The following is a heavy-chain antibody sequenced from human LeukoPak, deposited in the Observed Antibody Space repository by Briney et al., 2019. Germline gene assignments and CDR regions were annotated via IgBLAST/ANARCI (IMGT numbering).Heavy chain of an antibody. CDR3: ARSERLLQPFDY. V-gene: IGHV1-2*02. CDR1: GYTFTRSY. J-gene: IGHJ4*02. D-gene: IGHD3-3*01. Sequence: ASVKVSCKASGYTFTRSYMHWVRQAPGQGLEWMGWINPNSGGTNYAQKFQGRVTMTRDTSISTAYMELSRLRSDDTAVYYCARSERLLQPFDYWGQGTLVTVSS. CDR2: INPNSGGT.